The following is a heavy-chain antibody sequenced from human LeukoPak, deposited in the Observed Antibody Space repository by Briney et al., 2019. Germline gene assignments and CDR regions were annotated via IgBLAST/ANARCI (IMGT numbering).Heavy chain of an antibody. J-gene: IGHJ4*02. CDR1: GFTFSNYG. D-gene: IGHD3-10*01. CDR2: IWYDGSKK. CDR3: ARDLGNFGSGSSYFDY. Sequence: GGSLRLSCTASGFTFSNYGLFWVRQAAGKGLEWMAVIWYDGSKKYCADSVKGRFTISRDDSKNTLFLQMNSLRAEDTAVYYCARDLGNFGSGSSYFDYWGQGTLVTVSS. V-gene: IGHV3-33*01.